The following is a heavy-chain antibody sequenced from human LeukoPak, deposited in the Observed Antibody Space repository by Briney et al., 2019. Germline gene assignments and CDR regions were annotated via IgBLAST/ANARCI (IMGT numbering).Heavy chain of an antibody. Sequence: GGSLRLSCVASGFTFIDYWMYWARQVPGKGLVWVSRIDTDGSTTTYADSVRGRFTVSRDNAKSTLYLQMNSLRAEDTAVYFCARSLLGVDNFWGQGALVTVSS. CDR3: ARSLLGVDNF. CDR2: IDTDGSTT. J-gene: IGHJ4*02. CDR1: GFTFIDYW. D-gene: IGHD5-12*01. V-gene: IGHV3-74*03.